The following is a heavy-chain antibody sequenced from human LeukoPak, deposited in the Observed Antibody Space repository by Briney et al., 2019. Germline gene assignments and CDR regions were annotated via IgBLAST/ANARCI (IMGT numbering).Heavy chain of an antibody. J-gene: IGHJ6*03. Sequence: ASVTVSCMASAYTFTSYDISWVRHAPGEGRGWRGWMNHSGGNTGYAQKFQGRVTMTRDTSISTAYVELSSLRSEAAAVYYCARDSNYGSDYYYYMDVWGKGTTVTVSS. CDR1: AYTFTSYD. D-gene: IGHD4-11*01. CDR3: ARDSNYGSDYYYYMDV. CDR2: MNHSGGNT. V-gene: IGHV1-8*01.